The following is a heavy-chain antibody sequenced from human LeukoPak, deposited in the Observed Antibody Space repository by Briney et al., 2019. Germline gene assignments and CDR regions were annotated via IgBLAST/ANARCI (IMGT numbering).Heavy chain of an antibody. J-gene: IGHJ4*02. CDR3: AKDMDEMTYYYDSSGYDY. Sequence: PGRSLRLSCAASGFTFDDYAMHWVRQAPGKGLEWVSGISWNSGSIGYADSVKGRFTISRDNAKNSLYLQMNSLRAEDTALYYCAKDMDEMTYYYDSSGYDYWGQGTLVTVSS. V-gene: IGHV3-9*01. CDR1: GFTFDDYA. D-gene: IGHD3-22*01. CDR2: ISWNSGSI.